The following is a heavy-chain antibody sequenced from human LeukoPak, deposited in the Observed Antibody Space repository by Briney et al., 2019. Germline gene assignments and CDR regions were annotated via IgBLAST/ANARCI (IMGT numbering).Heavy chain of an antibody. CDR3: ARVNGAVRGVISYYYYYMDV. J-gene: IGHJ6*03. Sequence: AGGSLRLSCAASGFTFSTYAMSWVRQAPGKGLEWVSVIYSGGSTYYADSVKGRFTISRDNSKNTLYLQMNSLRAEDTAVYYCARVNGAVRGVISYYYYYMDVWGKGTTVTISS. D-gene: IGHD3-10*01. V-gene: IGHV3-53*01. CDR2: IYSGGST. CDR1: GFTFSTYA.